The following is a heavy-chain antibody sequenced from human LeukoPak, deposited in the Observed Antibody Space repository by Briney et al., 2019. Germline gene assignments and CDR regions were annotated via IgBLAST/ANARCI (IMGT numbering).Heavy chain of an antibody. Sequence: PGGSLRLPCEASGFTFSTFPMHWVRQTPDKRLEWVAVISDDGRDTYYADSVKGRFTISRDNSKNTLYLQMNSLSPEDTAVVYCARVGRVSIYPSYMDVWGKGTTVTVSS. CDR3: ARVGRVSIYPSYMDV. CDR2: ISDDGRDT. CDR1: GFTFSTFP. V-gene: IGHV3-30*04. D-gene: IGHD6-6*01. J-gene: IGHJ6*03.